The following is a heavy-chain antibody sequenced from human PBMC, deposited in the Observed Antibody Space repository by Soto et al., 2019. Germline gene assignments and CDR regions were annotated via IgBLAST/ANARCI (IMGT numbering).Heavy chain of an antibody. D-gene: IGHD3-22*01. J-gene: IGHJ4*02. CDR2: IWHDGTNK. CDR1: GFTFGTYV. V-gene: IGHV3-33*01. CDR3: AREVGDKSGYFDY. Sequence: QVQLVESGGGVVQPGRSLRLSCTASGFTFGTYVMHWVRQAPGKGLEWVAVIWHDGTNKFYIDSVKGRFTISRDNSKNTRYLQMSSLRADDTAVYYCAREVGDKSGYFDYWGQGTLVTVSS.